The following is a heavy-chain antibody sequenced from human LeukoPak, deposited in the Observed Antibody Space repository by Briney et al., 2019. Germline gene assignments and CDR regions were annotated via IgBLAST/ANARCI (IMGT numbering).Heavy chain of an antibody. CDR3: AREVTMVRGVSDWFDP. J-gene: IGHJ5*02. Sequence: GGSLRLSCAASGFTFSRYWMSWGRQAPGKGLEWGANIKKDGSEKYYVGSVKGRFTISRDNAKNSLYLQMNSLRAADTAVYYCAREVTMVRGVSDWFDPWGQGTLVTVSS. D-gene: IGHD3-10*01. CDR2: IKKDGSEK. CDR1: GFTFSRYW. V-gene: IGHV3-7*01.